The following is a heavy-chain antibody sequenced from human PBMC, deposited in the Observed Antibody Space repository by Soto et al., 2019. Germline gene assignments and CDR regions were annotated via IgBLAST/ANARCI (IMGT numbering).Heavy chain of an antibody. D-gene: IGHD3-16*02. Sequence: LSLTCTVSGGSISSSSYYWGRIRQPPGKGLEWIGSIYYSGSTYYNPSLKSRVTISVDTSKNQFSLKLSSVTAADTAVYYCARHGVSSRTYYYYGMDVWGQGTTVTVSS. CDR2: IYYSGST. V-gene: IGHV4-39*01. J-gene: IGHJ6*02. CDR3: ARHGVSSRTYYYYGMDV. CDR1: GGSISSSSYY.